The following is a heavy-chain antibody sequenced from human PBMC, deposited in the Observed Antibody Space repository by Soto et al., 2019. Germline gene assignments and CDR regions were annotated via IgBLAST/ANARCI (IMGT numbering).Heavy chain of an antibody. J-gene: IGHJ4*02. CDR2: FYYTGSI. Sequence: CLTKGKGLEWIGYFYYTGSINYNPSLKSRVTISIDASKNQFSLRLSSVTAADTAVYYCARSMFYSDGSNYSPFDYWAQVTLVTVS. CDR3: ARSMFYSDGSNYSPFDY. D-gene: IGHD3-22*01. V-gene: IGHV4-59*12.